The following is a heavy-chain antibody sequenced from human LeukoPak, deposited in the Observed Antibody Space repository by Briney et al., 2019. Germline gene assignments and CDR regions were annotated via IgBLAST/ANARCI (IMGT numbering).Heavy chain of an antibody. CDR1: GFTFSNYW. J-gene: IGHJ4*02. CDR2: INIDGSRT. CDR3: VRDHARLGELSSQRYTSGGRNPYFDF. D-gene: IGHD3-16*01. V-gene: IGHV3-74*01. Sequence: PGGSLRLSCAVSGFTFSNYWMHWVRQAPGKGLVWVSRINIDGSRTSYADSVKGRFTISRDNAKNTLYLQMSSLRAEDAAVYYCVRDHARLGELSSQRYTSGGRNPYFDFWGQGALVTVSS.